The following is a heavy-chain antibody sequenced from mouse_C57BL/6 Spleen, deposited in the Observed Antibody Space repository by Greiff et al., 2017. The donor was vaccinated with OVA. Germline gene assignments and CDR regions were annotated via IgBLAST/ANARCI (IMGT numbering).Heavy chain of an antibody. CDR2: INYDGSST. CDR3: AREGSSGSFDY. Sequence: DVKLVESEGGLVQPGSSMKLSCTASGFTFSDYYMAWVRQVPEKGLEWVANINYDGSSTYYLDSLKSRFIISRDNAKNILYLQMSSLKSEDTATYYCAREGSSGSFDYWGQGTTLTVSS. D-gene: IGHD3-2*02. V-gene: IGHV5-16*01. CDR1: GFTFSDYY. J-gene: IGHJ2*01.